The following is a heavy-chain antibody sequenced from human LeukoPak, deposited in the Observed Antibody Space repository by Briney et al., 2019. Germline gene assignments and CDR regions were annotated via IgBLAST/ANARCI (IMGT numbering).Heavy chain of an antibody. D-gene: IGHD1-14*01. CDR1: GFAFRNYW. J-gene: IGHJ4*02. Sequence: GGSLRLSCAASGFAFRNYWMIWVRQAPGRGLEWVASINKDGSEEYYVDSVKGRFTISRDSAKNTVYLQMNSLRAEDTAVYYCARGETTRSWSTFDHWGQGTLATVSS. CDR3: ARGETTRSWSTFDH. V-gene: IGHV3-7*01. CDR2: INKDGSEE.